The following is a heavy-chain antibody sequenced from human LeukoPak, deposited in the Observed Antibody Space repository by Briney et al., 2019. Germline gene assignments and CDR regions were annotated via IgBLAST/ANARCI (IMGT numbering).Heavy chain of an antibody. CDR3: ARSGGNYYSI. CDR1: GYRFTSYW. J-gene: IGHJ3*02. V-gene: IGHV5-51*01. CDR2: IYPGDSDT. Sequence: GESLKISCKGSGYRFTSYWIGWVRQMPGKGLEWRGIIYPGDSDTIYSPSFQGQVTISADQSTSTANLQWSSLKASDTAMYYCARSGGNYYSIWGQGTMVTVS. D-gene: IGHD1-26*01.